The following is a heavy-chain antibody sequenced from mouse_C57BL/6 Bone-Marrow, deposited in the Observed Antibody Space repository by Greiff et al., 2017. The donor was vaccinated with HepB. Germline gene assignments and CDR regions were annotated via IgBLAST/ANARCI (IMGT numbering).Heavy chain of an antibody. CDR3: VRGPHYFDY. CDR2: IRSKSNNYAT. J-gene: IGHJ2*01. CDR1: GFSFNTYA. V-gene: IGHV10-1*01. Sequence: GGGLVQPKGSLKLSCAASGFSFNTYAMNWVRQAPGKGLEWVARIRSKSNNYATYYADSVKDRFTISRDDSESMLYLQMNNLKTEDTAMYYCVRGPHYFDYWGQGTTLTVSS.